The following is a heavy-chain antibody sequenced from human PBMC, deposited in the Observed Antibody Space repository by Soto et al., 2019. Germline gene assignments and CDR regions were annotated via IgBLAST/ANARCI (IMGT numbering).Heavy chain of an antibody. J-gene: IGHJ3*02. Sequence: QVQLVQSGAEVKKPGSSVKVSCKASGGTFSSYAISWVRQAPGQGLEWMGGIIPIFGTANYAQKFQGRVTIPADEATSTAYMELGSLRSEDTAVYYCASGGYDYGGGSSRWNAFDIWGQGTMVTVSS. D-gene: IGHD3-16*02. CDR2: IIPIFGTA. CDR1: GGTFSSYA. CDR3: ASGGYDYGGGSSRWNAFDI. V-gene: IGHV1-69*12.